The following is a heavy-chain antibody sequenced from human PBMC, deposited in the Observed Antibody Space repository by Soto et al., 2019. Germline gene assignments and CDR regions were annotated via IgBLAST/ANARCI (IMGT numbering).Heavy chain of an antibody. D-gene: IGHD6-13*01. Sequence: PSLTRAVYGGSFSCYYWSWIRQPPGKGLEWGGEINHSGSTNYNPSLKSRVTISVDTSKNQFSLKLSSVTAADTAVYYCARDLAAAGRFDYWGQGTLVTVSS. CDR1: GGSFSCYY. J-gene: IGHJ4*02. CDR3: ARDLAAAGRFDY. V-gene: IGHV4-34*01. CDR2: INHSGST.